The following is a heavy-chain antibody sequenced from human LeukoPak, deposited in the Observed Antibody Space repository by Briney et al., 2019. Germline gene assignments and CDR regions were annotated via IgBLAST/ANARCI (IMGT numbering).Heavy chain of an antibody. CDR3: ARRGAYYFDY. Sequence: KPGGSLRLSCAASGFTFSDYYMTWIRQAPGKGLEWVSYITSSGSTLYYADSVKGRFTISRDNVKSSLYLQMNSLRAEDTAVYYCARRGAYYFDYWGQGTLVTVSS. CDR1: GFTFSDYY. V-gene: IGHV3-11*01. J-gene: IGHJ4*02. CDR2: ITSSGSTL. D-gene: IGHD3-10*01.